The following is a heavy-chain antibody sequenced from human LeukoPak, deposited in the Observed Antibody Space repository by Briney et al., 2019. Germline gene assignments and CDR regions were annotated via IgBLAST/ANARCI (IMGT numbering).Heavy chain of an antibody. CDR3: AKLKRVGIAPFDD. CDR2: ISGSGNKT. CDR1: GFTFSHFA. D-gene: IGHD3-10*01. J-gene: IGHJ4*02. V-gene: IGHV3-23*01. Sequence: GGSLRLSCAASGFTFSHFAMSWVRQAPGEGLHWVSTISGSGNKTYDADSVKGRFTISRDNSKNTLYLQMTGLRAEDTAVYYCAKLKRVGIAPFDDWGQGTLVTVSS.